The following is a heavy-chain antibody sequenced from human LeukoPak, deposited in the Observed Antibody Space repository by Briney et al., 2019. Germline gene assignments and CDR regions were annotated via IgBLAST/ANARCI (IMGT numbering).Heavy chain of an antibody. CDR2: IYYSGST. Sequence: PSETLSLTCAVYGGSFSSYYWGWIRQPPGKGLEWIGSIYYSGSTYYNPSLKSRVTISVDTSKNQFSLKLSSVTAADTAVYYCARLPGTQVDIWGQGTMVTVSS. V-gene: IGHV4-39*01. D-gene: IGHD1-26*01. CDR3: ARLPGTQVDI. J-gene: IGHJ3*02. CDR1: GGSFSSYY.